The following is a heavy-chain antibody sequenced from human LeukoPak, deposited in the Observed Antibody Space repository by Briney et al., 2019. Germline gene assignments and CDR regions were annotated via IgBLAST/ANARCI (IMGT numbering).Heavy chain of an antibody. J-gene: IGHJ4*02. D-gene: IGHD3-22*01. CDR2: ISGSGGNR. CDR3: SRVRLNYDSRGLRYYFEY. V-gene: IGHV3-23*01. Sequence: GGSLRLSCAASGFTFTNYVVSWVRQAPGKGLEWISVISGSGGNRNYGDAVKGRFTISRDNSNNTLYLQMNSLRAEDTAVYYCSRVRLNYDSRGLRYYFEYWGQGTLVTVSS. CDR1: GFTFTNYV.